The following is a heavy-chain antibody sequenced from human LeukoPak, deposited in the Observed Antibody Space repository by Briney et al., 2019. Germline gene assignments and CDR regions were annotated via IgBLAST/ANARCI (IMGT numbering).Heavy chain of an antibody. J-gene: IGHJ4*02. CDR3: ARLFFSPDYGSGSYYSDY. CDR1: GYTFTSYY. V-gene: IGHV1-46*01. D-gene: IGHD3-10*01. Sequence: GASVKVSCKASGYTFTSYYMHWVRQAPGQGLEWMGIINPSGGSTSYAQKFQGRVTMTRDTSTSTVYMELRSLRSDDTAVYYCARLFFSPDYGSGSYYSDYWGQGTLVTVSS. CDR2: INPSGGST.